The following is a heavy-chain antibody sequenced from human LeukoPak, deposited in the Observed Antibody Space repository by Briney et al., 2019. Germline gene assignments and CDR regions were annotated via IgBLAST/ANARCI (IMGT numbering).Heavy chain of an antibody. CDR2: IYSGGST. V-gene: IGHV3-66*01. CDR1: GFTVSGNY. J-gene: IGHJ6*02. Sequence: GGSLILSCAASGFTVSGNYMGWVRQAPGRGLEWVSVIYSGGSTYYADSMKGRFTISRDNSKNTLYLQMNSLRAEDTAVYYCARGYCSGRSCYNGMDVWGQGTTLTVSS. CDR3: ARGYCSGRSCYNGMDV. D-gene: IGHD2-15*01.